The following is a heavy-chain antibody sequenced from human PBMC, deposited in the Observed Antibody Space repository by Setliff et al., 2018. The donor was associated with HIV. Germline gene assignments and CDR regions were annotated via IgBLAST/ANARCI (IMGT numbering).Heavy chain of an antibody. Sequence: GESLKISCAGFGFTLTDYAIHWVRQAPGKGLEWVAVISYNGDNKEYADSVKGRFTISRDTSKNTVFLQMNSLRAGDTAIYYCARDKNALGNFDYWGQGTLVTVSS. CDR2: ISYNGDNK. V-gene: IGHV3-30-3*01. J-gene: IGHJ4*02. CDR1: GFTLTDYA. D-gene: IGHD2-2*01. CDR3: ARDKNALGNFDY.